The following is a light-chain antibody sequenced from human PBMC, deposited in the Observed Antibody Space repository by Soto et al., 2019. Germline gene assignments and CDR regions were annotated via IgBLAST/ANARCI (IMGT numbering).Light chain of an antibody. CDR2: DAS. CDR3: QQRSNWPT. J-gene: IGKJ1*01. Sequence: EIVMTQSPATLSVSPGERATLSCRASESVSSKLVWYQQKPGQAPRLLIHDASTRATGIPARFSGSGSGTEFILTISSLEPEDFAVYYCQQRSNWPTFGQGTKVDI. CDR1: ESVSSK. V-gene: IGKV3-15*01.